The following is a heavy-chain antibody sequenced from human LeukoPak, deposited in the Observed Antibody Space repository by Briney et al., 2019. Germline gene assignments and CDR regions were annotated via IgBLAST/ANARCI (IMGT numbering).Heavy chain of an antibody. CDR1: EYTFTSYD. Sequence: ASVKVSCKASEYTFTSYDINWVRQAAGQGLEWMGWMNPNSGNTVYAQKFQGRVTMTRDTSISTAYMELSSLRSEDTAMYYCARFGIGGSYGIDIWGQGTMVTVSS. J-gene: IGHJ3*02. CDR2: MNPNSGNT. V-gene: IGHV1-8*01. CDR3: ARFGIGGSYGIDI. D-gene: IGHD1-26*01.